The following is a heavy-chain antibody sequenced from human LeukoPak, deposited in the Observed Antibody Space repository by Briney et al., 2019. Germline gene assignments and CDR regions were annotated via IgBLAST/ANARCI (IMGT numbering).Heavy chain of an antibody. CDR2: ISGSGGST. CDR1: GFTFSSYA. V-gene: IGHV3-23*01. CDR3: ARPLGSWDAFDI. J-gene: IGHJ3*02. Sequence: GGSLRLSCAASGFTFSSYAMSWVRQAPGKGLEWVSAISGSGGSTYYADSVKGRFTISRDNSKNTLYLQMNSLRAEDTAVYYCARPLGSWDAFDIWGQGTMVTVSS.